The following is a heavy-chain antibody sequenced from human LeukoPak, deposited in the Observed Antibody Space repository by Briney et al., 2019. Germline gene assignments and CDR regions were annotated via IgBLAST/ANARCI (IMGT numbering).Heavy chain of an antibody. CDR1: GYSFTGYY. D-gene: IGHD2/OR15-2a*01. J-gene: IGHJ4*02. Sequence: ASVKVSCKSSGYSFTGYYMHWVRQAPGQGLEWMGWINPNSGVTDFAQKFQGRATMTRDTSISTAYMELSRLTSDDTAVYYCARDFQTEAPDYWGQGTLVTVSS. CDR3: ARDFQTEAPDY. V-gene: IGHV1-2*02. CDR2: INPNSGVT.